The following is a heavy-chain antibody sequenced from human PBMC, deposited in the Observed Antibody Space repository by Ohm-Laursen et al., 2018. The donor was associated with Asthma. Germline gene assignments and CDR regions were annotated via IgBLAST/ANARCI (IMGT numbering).Heavy chain of an antibody. CDR2: FFLRGND. CDR1: GGSISSYY. Sequence: TLSLTCTVSGGSISSYYWSWIRQPPGKGLEWIGYFFLRGNDNYNPSLRSRVTMSMGTSRDQFSLNLRSVTAADTAVYYCARVGIAARVIDYWGQGTLVTVSS. D-gene: IGHD6-6*01. V-gene: IGHV4-59*01. J-gene: IGHJ4*02. CDR3: ARVGIAARVIDY.